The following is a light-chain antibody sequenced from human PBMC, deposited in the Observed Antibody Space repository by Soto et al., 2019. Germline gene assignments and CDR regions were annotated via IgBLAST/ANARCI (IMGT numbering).Light chain of an antibody. V-gene: IGLV2-14*01. J-gene: IGLJ2*01. CDR1: SSDVGGYNY. CDR2: EVS. CDR3: SSYTSSSTLVV. Sequence: QSALTQPASVSGSPGQSITISCTGTSSDVGGYNYVSWYQQHPGKAPKLIIYEVSDRPSGISNRFSGSKSGNTDSLTISGLQAEDEADYYCSSYTSSSTLVVFGGGTKQTVL.